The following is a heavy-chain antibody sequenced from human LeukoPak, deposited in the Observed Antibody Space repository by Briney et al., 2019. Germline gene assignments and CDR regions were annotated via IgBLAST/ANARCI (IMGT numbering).Heavy chain of an antibody. D-gene: IGHD7-27*01. V-gene: IGHV1-8*01. CDR2: MNPNSGNT. J-gene: IGHJ4*02. Sequence: GASVKVSCKASGYTFTSYDINWVRQATGQGLEWMGWMNPNSGNTGYGKKFQGRVTMTRDTSISTAYMELRGLRSEDTAVYYCMSTSNWGSVIFDYWGQGALVTVSS. CDR1: GYTFTSYD. CDR3: MSTSNWGSVIFDY.